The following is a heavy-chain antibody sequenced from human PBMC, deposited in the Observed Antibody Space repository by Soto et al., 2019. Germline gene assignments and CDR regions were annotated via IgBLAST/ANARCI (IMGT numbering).Heavy chain of an antibody. CDR1: GYSFTNKW. CDR2: IYPGDSDT. CDR3: ARRDRSGWFDAFDV. J-gene: IGHJ3*01. Sequence: GETLKISCKGFGYSFTNKWIGWVRQMPGKGLEWMGVIYPGDSDTRYSPSFQGQVTISVDKSISTAYLQWSSLKASDTALYFCARRDRSGWFDAFDVWGQGTKVTVSS. D-gene: IGHD6-19*01. V-gene: IGHV5-51*01.